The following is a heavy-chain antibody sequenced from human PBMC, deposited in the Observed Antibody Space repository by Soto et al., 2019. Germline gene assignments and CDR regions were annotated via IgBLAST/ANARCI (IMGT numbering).Heavy chain of an antibody. CDR3: ARHAGTYRYYFDY. V-gene: IGHV4-38-2*01. Sequence: SETLSLTCAVSGYSIRNGYYWGWIRQPPGKGLEWLGTIYHSGSTYYNPSLKSRVTMSVDTSNNHYSLKLRSMTAADTAVYYCARHAGTYRYYFDYWGQGTLGTVSS. CDR1: GYSIRNGYY. CDR2: IYHSGST. J-gene: IGHJ4*02.